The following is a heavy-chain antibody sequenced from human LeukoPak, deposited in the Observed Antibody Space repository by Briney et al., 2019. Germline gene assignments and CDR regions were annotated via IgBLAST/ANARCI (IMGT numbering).Heavy chain of an antibody. V-gene: IGHV3-20*04. CDR1: GFTFSSYE. Sequence: GGSLRLSCAASGFTFSSYEMNWVRQAPGKGLEWVSGINWNGGSTGYADSVKGRFTISRDNAKNSLYLQMNSLRAEDTALYYCARGVLRTHGAFDIWGQGTMVTVSA. CDR3: ARGVLRTHGAFDI. CDR2: INWNGGST. J-gene: IGHJ3*02. D-gene: IGHD2/OR15-2a*01.